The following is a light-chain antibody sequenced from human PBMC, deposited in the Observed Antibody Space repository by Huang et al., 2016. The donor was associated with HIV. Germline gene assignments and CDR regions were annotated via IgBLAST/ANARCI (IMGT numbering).Light chain of an antibody. CDR2: AAS. CDR3: QQTYRTPLFT. CDR1: QSISSY. V-gene: IGKV1-39*01. J-gene: IGKJ3*01. Sequence: DIQMTQSPSSLSASVGDRVTITCRASQSISSYLNWYQQKPGKAHRLLIFAASSLQSGVPSRFSGIGSGTDFTLSISSLQPEDFATYYCQQTYRTPLFTFGPGTKVDIK.